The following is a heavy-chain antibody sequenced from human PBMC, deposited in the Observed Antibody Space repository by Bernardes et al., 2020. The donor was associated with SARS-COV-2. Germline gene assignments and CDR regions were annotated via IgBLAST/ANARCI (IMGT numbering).Heavy chain of an antibody. Sequence: SETLSLTCTVSGGSISSYYWSWIRQPPGKGLEWIGYIYYSGSTNYNPSLKSRITISLDTSKNQFSLKLSSVTAADTAIYYCAREGGRITFGEVGAFDIWGQGTMVTVSS. CDR2: IYYSGST. D-gene: IGHD3-16*01. CDR1: GGSISSYY. CDR3: AREGGRITFGEVGAFDI. V-gene: IGHV4-59*01. J-gene: IGHJ3*02.